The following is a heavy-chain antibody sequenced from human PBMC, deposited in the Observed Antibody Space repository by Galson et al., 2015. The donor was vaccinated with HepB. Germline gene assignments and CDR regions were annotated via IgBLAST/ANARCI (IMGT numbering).Heavy chain of an antibody. CDR1: GFTFDDYA. J-gene: IGHJ4*02. Sequence: SLRLSCAASGFTFDDYAMHWVRQAPGKGLEWVSLISWDGGSTYYADSVKGRFTISRDNSKNSLYLQMNSLRAEDTALYYCAKDRGSSWYPDYWGQGTLVTVSS. D-gene: IGHD6-13*01. V-gene: IGHV3-43D*03. CDR3: AKDRGSSWYPDY. CDR2: ISWDGGST.